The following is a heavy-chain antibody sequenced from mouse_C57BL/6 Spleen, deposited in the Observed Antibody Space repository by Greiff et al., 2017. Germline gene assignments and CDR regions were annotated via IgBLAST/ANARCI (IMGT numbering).Heavy chain of an antibody. CDR1: GYTFTSYW. CDR3: ANCYSNYEGCAD. J-gene: IGHJ3*01. D-gene: IGHD2-5*01. CDR2: IHPNSGST. V-gene: IGHV1-64*01. Sequence: QVQLQQPGAELVKPGASVKLSCKASGYTFTSYWMHWVKQRPGQGLEWIGMIHPNSGSTNYNEKFKSKATLTVDKSSSTAYMQLSSLTSEDSAVYYCANCYSNYEGCADWGQGTLGTVSA.